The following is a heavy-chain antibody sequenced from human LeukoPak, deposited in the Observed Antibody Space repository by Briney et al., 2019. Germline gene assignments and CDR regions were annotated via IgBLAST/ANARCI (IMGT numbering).Heavy chain of an antibody. J-gene: IGHJ6*03. CDR2: IIPIFGTA. Sequence: SVKVSCKASGGTFSSCAISWVRQAPGQGLEWMGGIIPIFGTANYAQKFQGRVTITTDESTSTAYMELSSLRSEDTAVYYCARGQQLAPLGYYYMDVWGKGTTVTVSS. CDR3: ARGQQLAPLGYYYMDV. V-gene: IGHV1-69*05. CDR1: GGTFSSCA. D-gene: IGHD6-13*01.